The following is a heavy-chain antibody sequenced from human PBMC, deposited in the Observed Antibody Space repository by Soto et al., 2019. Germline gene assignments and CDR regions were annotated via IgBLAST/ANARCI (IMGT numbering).Heavy chain of an antibody. J-gene: IGHJ4*02. Sequence: RASVKVSCKASGGTFSSYAISWVRQAPGQGLEWMGGIIPIFGTANYAQKFQGRVTITADESTSTAYMELSSLRSEDTAVYYCARVQDVDTAMDDDYWGQGTLVTVSS. V-gene: IGHV1-69*13. CDR1: GGTFSSYA. CDR3: ARVQDVDTAMDDDY. D-gene: IGHD5-18*01. CDR2: IIPIFGTA.